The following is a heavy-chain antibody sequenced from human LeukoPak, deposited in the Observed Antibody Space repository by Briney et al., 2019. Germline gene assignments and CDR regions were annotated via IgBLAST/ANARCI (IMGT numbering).Heavy chain of an antibody. J-gene: IGHJ4*02. CDR1: GFTFSIYS. D-gene: IGHD6-19*01. V-gene: IGHV3-30*02. CDR2: IRYDGSNK. Sequence: PGGSLRLSCAASGFTFSIYSMNWVRQAPGKGLEWVAFIRYDGSNKYYADSVKGRFTISRDNSKNTLYLQMNSLRAEDTAVYYCALKPGAVAGYFDYWGQGTLVTVSS. CDR3: ALKPGAVAGYFDY.